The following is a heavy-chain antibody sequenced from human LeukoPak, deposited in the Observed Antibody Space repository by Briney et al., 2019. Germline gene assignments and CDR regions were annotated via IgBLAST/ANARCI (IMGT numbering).Heavy chain of an antibody. CDR2: ISGSGGST. D-gene: IGHD6-13*01. V-gene: IGHV3-23*01. CDR3: AKGHLDIAAAGTNY. Sequence: GGSLRLSCAASRFSFSSYSMNWVRQAPGKGLEWVSAISGSGGSTYYADSVKGRFTISRDNSKNTLYLQMNSLRAEDTAVYYCAKGHLDIAAAGTNYWGQGTLVTVSS. J-gene: IGHJ4*02. CDR1: RFSFSSYS.